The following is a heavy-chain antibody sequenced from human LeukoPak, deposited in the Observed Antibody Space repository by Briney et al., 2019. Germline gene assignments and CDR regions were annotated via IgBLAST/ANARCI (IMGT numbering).Heavy chain of an antibody. CDR1: GFTVSSNY. Sequence: GGSLRLSCAASGFTVSSNYMSWVRQAPGKGLEWVSVIYSGGSTYYADSVKGRFTISRDNSKNTLYLQMNSLRAEDTAVYYCAKDAMWWEPPSRFDCWGQGTLVTVSS. V-gene: IGHV3-53*01. D-gene: IGHD2-15*01. CDR2: IYSGGST. J-gene: IGHJ4*02. CDR3: AKDAMWWEPPSRFDC.